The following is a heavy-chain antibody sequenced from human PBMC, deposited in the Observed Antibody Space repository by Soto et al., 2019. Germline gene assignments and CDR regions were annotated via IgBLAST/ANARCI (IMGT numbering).Heavy chain of an antibody. CDR1: GFTFSSYE. D-gene: IGHD4-17*01. Sequence: EVQLVESGGGLVQPGGSLRLSCAASGFTFSSYEMNWVRQAPGKGLEWVSYISSSGSTIYYADSVKGRFTISRDNAKNSLYLQMNSLRAEDTAVYYCARVVGGDYGLNRGAFDIWGQGTMVTVSS. CDR3: ARVVGGDYGLNRGAFDI. CDR2: ISSSGSTI. J-gene: IGHJ3*02. V-gene: IGHV3-48*03.